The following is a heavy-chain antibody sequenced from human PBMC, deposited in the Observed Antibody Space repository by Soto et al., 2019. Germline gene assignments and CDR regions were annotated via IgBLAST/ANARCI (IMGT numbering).Heavy chain of an antibody. V-gene: IGHV4-34*01. CDR3: ARLFAGATGNWYFDL. Sequence: QVQLQQWGAGLLKPSETLSLTCAVYGGCFSGYYWSWVRQPPGKGLEWIGEITHSGGINYNPSLKSRVTMSLDTSKNQFSLRLNSVSDADTAVYYCARLFAGATGNWYFDLWGRGTLVTVSS. CDR2: ITHSGGI. J-gene: IGHJ2*01. CDR1: GGCFSGYY. D-gene: IGHD1-1*01.